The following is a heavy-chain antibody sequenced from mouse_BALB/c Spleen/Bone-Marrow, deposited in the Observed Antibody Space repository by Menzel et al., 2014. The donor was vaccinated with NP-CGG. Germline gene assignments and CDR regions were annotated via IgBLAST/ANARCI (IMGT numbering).Heavy chain of an antibody. CDR3: TRSNYGYWYFDV. CDR2: INPTNGGT. D-gene: IGHD1-1*01. J-gene: IGHJ1*01. CDR1: GYTFTRYY. V-gene: IGHV1S81*02. Sequence: VQLQQSGAELVKPAASVKLSCKASGYTFTRYYMYWVKQRPGQGLEWIGEINPTNGGTNFNEKFKSKATLTVDKSSSTXYMQHSSLTSEDSAVYYCTRSNYGYWYFDVWGAGTTVTVSS.